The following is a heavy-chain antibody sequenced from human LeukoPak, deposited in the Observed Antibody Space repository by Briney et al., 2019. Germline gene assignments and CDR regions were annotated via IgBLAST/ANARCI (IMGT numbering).Heavy chain of an antibody. CDR3: ARAAGDTFFDY. D-gene: IGHD3-16*01. V-gene: IGHV3-33*01. CDR2: IWYDGSNK. CDR1: EFTFSSSG. Sequence: GGSLRLSCAASEFTFSSSGMHWVRRAPGKGLEWVALIWYDGSNKYYADSVKGRFTISRDNSKNTLYLQMNSLRAEDTAVYYCARAAGDTFFDYWGQGTLVTVSS. J-gene: IGHJ4*02.